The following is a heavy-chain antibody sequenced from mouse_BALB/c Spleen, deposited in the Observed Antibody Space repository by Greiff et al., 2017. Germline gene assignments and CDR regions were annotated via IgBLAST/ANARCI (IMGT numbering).Heavy chain of an antibody. CDR3: ARSPLLRLPAWFAY. CDR1: GYTFTDYY. D-gene: IGHD1-2*01. J-gene: IGHJ3*01. Sequence: LMESGPELVKPGASVKISCKASGYTFTDYYINWVKQKPGQGLEWIGWIYPGSGNTKYNEKFKGKATLTVDTSSSTAYMQLSSLTSEDTAVYFCARSPLLRLPAWFAYWGQGTLVTVSA. CDR2: IYPGSGNT. V-gene: IGHV1-84*02.